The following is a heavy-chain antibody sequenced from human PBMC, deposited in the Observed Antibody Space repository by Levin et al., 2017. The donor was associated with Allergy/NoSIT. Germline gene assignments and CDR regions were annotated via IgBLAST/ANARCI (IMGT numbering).Heavy chain of an antibody. J-gene: IGHJ4*02. CDR3: ARWQYGLYSSSLNDY. CDR2: INPNSGGT. D-gene: IGHD6-13*01. V-gene: IGHV1-2*02. Sequence: ASVKVSCKASGYTFTGYYMHWVRQAPGQGLEWMGWINPNSGGTNYAQKFQGRVTMTRDTSISTAYMELSRLRSDDTAVYYCARWQYGLYSSSLNDYWGQGTLVTVSS. CDR1: GYTFTGYY.